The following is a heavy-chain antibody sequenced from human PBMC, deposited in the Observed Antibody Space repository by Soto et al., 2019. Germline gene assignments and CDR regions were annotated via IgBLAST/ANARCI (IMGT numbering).Heavy chain of an antibody. Sequence: QITLKESGPPLVKPTQTLTLTCTFSGFSLSTSGVCVGWFRQPPGKAPEWLAIICWDDGKRYSPSLKSRLTITQDTSKKQVVLILTNMDPVDTVTYFCAHRRQLGDFDSWGQGTLVTVSS. V-gene: IGHV2-5*02. CDR2: ICWDDGK. D-gene: IGHD7-27*01. J-gene: IGHJ4*02. CDR1: GFSLSTSGVC. CDR3: AHRRQLGDFDS.